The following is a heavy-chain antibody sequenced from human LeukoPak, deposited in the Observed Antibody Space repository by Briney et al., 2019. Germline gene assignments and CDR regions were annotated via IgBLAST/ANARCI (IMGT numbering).Heavy chain of an antibody. CDR1: GITLINYY. CDR3: AREARISRD. Sequence: GSPRHPPAAPGITLINYYITWVPPAPRKGLEYISYISGSGTTTNYADSVKGRFTISRDNDKNSLYLQMNSLRAEDTAVYYCAREARISRDWGQGTLVTVSS. V-gene: IGHV3-11*01. D-gene: IGHD1-14*01. J-gene: IGHJ4*02. CDR2: ISGSGTTT.